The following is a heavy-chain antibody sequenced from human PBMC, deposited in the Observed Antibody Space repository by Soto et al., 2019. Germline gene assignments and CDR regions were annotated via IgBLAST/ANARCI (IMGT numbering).Heavy chain of an antibody. Sequence: NPSETLSLTCSVSGGSISGHYWSWIRQPPGKGLEWIGYFYNSGSTNYNPSLKSRVTISVDTSKNQFSLNLRSVTAADTAVYYCASKTSTIFGVTFDHWGQGTLVTVSS. D-gene: IGHD3-3*01. V-gene: IGHV4-59*11. CDR1: GGSISGHY. CDR3: ASKTSTIFGVTFDH. CDR2: FYNSGST. J-gene: IGHJ4*02.